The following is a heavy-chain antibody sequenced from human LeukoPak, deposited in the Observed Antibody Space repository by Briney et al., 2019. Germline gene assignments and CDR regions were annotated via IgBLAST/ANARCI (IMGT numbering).Heavy chain of an antibody. Sequence: SETLSLTCAVYGGSFSGYYWSWIRQPPGKGLEWIGEINHSGSTSYNPSLKSRVTISVDTSKNQFSLKLSSVTAADTAVYYCARGQIYYYGSGSYPPYYYYGMDVWGQGTTVTVSS. J-gene: IGHJ6*02. V-gene: IGHV4-34*01. CDR2: INHSGST. CDR1: GGSFSGYY. D-gene: IGHD3-10*01. CDR3: ARGQIYYYGSGSYPPYYYYGMDV.